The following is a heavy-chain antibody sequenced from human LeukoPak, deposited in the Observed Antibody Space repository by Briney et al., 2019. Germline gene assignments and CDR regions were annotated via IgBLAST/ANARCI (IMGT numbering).Heavy chain of an antibody. V-gene: IGHV1-69*05. J-gene: IGHJ4*02. CDR2: IIPIFGTA. CDR1: GGTFSSYA. CDR3: ARDVEEYSYGYLDY. D-gene: IGHD5-18*01. Sequence: GSSVKVSCKASGGTFSSYAISWVRQAPGQGLEWMGRIIPIFGTANYAQKFQGRVTITTDESTSTAYMELSSLRSEDTAVYYCARDVEEYSYGYLDYWGQGTLVTVSS.